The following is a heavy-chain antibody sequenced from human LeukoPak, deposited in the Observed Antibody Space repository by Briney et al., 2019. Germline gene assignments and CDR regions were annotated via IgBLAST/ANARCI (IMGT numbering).Heavy chain of an antibody. CDR2: IYHSGST. Sequence: SQTLSLTCTVSGGSISSGGYYWSWIRQPPGKGLEWIGYIYHSGSTYYNPSLKSRVTISVDTSKNQFSLKLSSVTAADTAVYYCARNDFWSGYSNWGQGTLVTVSS. J-gene: IGHJ4*02. D-gene: IGHD3-3*01. CDR1: GGSISSGGYY. CDR3: ARNDFWSGYSN. V-gene: IGHV4-30-2*05.